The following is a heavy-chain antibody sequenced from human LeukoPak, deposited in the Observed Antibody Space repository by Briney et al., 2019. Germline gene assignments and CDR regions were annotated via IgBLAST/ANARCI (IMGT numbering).Heavy chain of an antibody. CDR1: GFTFSSYA. CDR3: AKDRGVYDSSGYYGY. V-gene: IGHV3-23*01. J-gene: IGHJ4*02. D-gene: IGHD3-22*01. Sequence: GGSLRLSCAASGFTFSSYAMSWVRQAPGKGLEWVSAISGSGGSTYYADSVKGRFTISRDNSKNTLYLQMNSLRAEDTAVYYCAKDRGVYDSSGYYGYWGQGTLVTVSS. CDR2: ISGSGGST.